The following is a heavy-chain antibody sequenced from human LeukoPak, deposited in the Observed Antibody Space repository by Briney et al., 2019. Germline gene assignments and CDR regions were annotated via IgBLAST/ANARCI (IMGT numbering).Heavy chain of an antibody. CDR1: GGSISSYY. J-gene: IGHJ5*02. V-gene: IGHV4-59*08. CDR2: IYYSGSA. D-gene: IGHD3-22*01. Sequence: SETQSLTCTVSGGSISSYYWSWIRQPPGKGLEWIGYIYYSGSAYYNPSLKSRVTISVDTSKNQFSLKLSSVTAADTAVYYCARQGYYDSSGYYSLRGWFDPWGQGTLVTVSS. CDR3: ARQGYYDSSGYYSLRGWFDP.